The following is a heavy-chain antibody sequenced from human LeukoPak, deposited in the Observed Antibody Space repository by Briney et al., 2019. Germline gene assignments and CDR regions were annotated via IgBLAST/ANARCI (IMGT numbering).Heavy chain of an antibody. V-gene: IGHV4-4*07. Sequence: SETLSPTCTVSRGSISGDYWSWIRQPAGKGLEWIGLIYTSGTTNYNPSLKSRVTISVDTSKNQFSLKLSSVTAADTAVYYCARGRRNYDFWSGHGRWFDPWGQGTLVTVSS. D-gene: IGHD3-3*01. CDR1: RGSISGDY. CDR3: ARGRRNYDFWSGHGRWFDP. CDR2: IYTSGTT. J-gene: IGHJ5*02.